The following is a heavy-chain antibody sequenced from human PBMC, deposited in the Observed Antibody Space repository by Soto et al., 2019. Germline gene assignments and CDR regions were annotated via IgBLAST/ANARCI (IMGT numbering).Heavy chain of an antibody. D-gene: IGHD2-21*01. Sequence: EVQLVESGGGLVQPGGSLRLSCAASGFTFSNCWMMWVGQAPGKGLEWVANINQDGSERYYVDSVKGRSTISRDNAKNSLYLQMNSLRAEDSSVYYCVKDNCGCYWGQGTLVTFSS. V-gene: IGHV3-7*01. CDR2: INQDGSER. J-gene: IGHJ4*02. CDR3: VKDNCGCY. CDR1: GFTFSNCW.